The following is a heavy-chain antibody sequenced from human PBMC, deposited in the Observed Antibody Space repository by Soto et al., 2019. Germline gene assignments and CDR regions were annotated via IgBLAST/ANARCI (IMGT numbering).Heavy chain of an antibody. V-gene: IGHV1-2*04. D-gene: IGHD3-10*01. Sequence: ASVKVSCKASGYTFTGYYMHWVRQAPGQGLEWMGWINPNSGGTNYAQKFQGWVTMTRDTSISTAYMELSRLRSDDTAVYYCARDQGSTMVRGVNYYYYGMDVWGQGTTVTV. CDR1: GYTFTGYY. J-gene: IGHJ6*02. CDR3: ARDQGSTMVRGVNYYYYGMDV. CDR2: INPNSGGT.